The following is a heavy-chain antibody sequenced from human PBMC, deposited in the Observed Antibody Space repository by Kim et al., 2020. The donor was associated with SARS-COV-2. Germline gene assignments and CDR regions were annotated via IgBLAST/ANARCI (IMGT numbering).Heavy chain of an antibody. V-gene: IGHV3-21*01. CDR3: ARDIVVVPAAIHYYGMD. Sequence: GGSLRLSCAASGFTFSSYSMNWVRQAPGKGLEWVSSISSSSSYINYADSGKGRLTISRDNAKNSLYLQMKSLRAEDTDVHYCARDIVVVPAAIHYYGMD. CDR2: ISSSSSYI. J-gene: IGHJ6*01. CDR1: GFTFSSYS. D-gene: IGHD2-2*01.